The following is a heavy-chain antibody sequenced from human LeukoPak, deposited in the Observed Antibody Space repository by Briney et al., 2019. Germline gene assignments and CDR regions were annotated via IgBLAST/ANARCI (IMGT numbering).Heavy chain of an antibody. V-gene: IGHV5-51*01. J-gene: IGHJ4*02. CDR3: ARPGSGGPDY. CDR2: IFPYDSDT. CDR1: GFSFHNYW. Sequence: GESLKISCKGSGFSFHNYWIGWVRQMPGKGLEWMAIIFPYDSDTRYSPSFQGQVTISADKSISTAYLQWNSLKASDTAMYYCARPGSGGPDYWGQGTLVTVSS. D-gene: IGHD3-3*01.